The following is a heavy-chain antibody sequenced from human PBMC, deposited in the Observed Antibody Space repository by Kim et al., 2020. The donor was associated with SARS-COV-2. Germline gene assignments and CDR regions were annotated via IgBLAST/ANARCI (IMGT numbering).Heavy chain of an antibody. CDR2: ISSSSSYI. V-gene: IGHV3-21*01. Sequence: GGSLRLSCAASGFTFSSYSMNWVRQAPGKGLEWVSSISSSSSYIYYADSVKGRFTISRDNAKNSLYLQMNSLRAEDTAVYYCARDINWNYVGSPAPGYDYWGQGTLVTVSS. J-gene: IGHJ4*02. CDR3: ARDINWNYVGSPAPGYDY. D-gene: IGHD1-7*01. CDR1: GFTFSSYS.